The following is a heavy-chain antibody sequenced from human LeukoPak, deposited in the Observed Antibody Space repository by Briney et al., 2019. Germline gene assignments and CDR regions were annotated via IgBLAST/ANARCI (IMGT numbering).Heavy chain of an antibody. CDR3: TRLEEYFYDSSAYFSYFLH. J-gene: IGHJ1*01. D-gene: IGHD3-22*01. CDR2: IRSKTFGGTT. V-gene: IGHV3-49*04. CDR1: GFTFGDYA. Sequence: PGGSLRLSCTFSGFTFGDYAMSWVRQAPGRRLEWVSFIRSKTFGGTTKYGASVKGRFTISRDDSKSIAYLQMNSLKTEDTAVYYCTRLEEYFYDSSAYFSYFLHWGQGALVTVSS.